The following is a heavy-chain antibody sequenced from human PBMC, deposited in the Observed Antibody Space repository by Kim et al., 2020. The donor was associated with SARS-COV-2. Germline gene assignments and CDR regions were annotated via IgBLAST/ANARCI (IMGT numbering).Heavy chain of an antibody. CDR3: AVGSGSYYAAYYYYYYGMCV. V-gene: IGHV4-31*03. CDR2: IYYSGST. Sequence: SETLSLTCTVSGGSISSGGYYWSWLRQHPGQGLEWIGYIYYSGSTYYNPSLKSRVIISVDTSKNQFSLKLSSVTAADTAVYYCAVGSGSYYAAYYYYYYGMCVWGQGTTGTVSS. CDR1: GGSISSGGYY. J-gene: IGHJ6*02. D-gene: IGHD3-10*01.